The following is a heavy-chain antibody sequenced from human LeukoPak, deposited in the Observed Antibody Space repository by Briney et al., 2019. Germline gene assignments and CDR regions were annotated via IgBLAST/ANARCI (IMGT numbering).Heavy chain of an antibody. CDR3: AKDSGAAAAAHFGY. CDR1: GFTFDDYA. D-gene: IGHD6-13*01. V-gene: IGHV3-9*01. J-gene: IGHJ4*02. CDR2: ISWNSGSI. Sequence: GGSLKLSCAASGFTFDDYAMHWVRQAPGEGLEWVSGISWNSGSIGYADSVKGRFTISRDNAKNSLYLQMNSLRAEDTALYYCAKDSGAAAAAHFGYWGQGTLVTVSS.